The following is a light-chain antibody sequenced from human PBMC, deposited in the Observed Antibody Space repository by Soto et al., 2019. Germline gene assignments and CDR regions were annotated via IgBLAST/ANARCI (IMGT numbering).Light chain of an antibody. J-gene: IGLJ1*01. CDR1: SSDIGAYDY. V-gene: IGLV2-14*01. Sequence: HSALTQPASVSGSPGQSITMSCTGTSSDIGAYDYVSWYQQYPGRVHKLIIHEVTNRPSGVSDRFSGSKSGNTASLTISGLQTEDEADYYCSSNAGSNAFYVFGTGTKVTV. CDR3: SSNAGSNAFYV. CDR2: EVT.